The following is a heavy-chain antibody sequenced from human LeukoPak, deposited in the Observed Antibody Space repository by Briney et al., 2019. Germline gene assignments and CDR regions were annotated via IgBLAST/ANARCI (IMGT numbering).Heavy chain of an antibody. CDR3: AGREWELPNY. D-gene: IGHD1-26*01. CDR1: GFTFDDYA. Sequence: GRSLRLSCAASGFTFDDYAMHWVRQAPGKGLEWVSGISWNSGSIGYADSVKGRFTISRDNAKNSLYLQMNSLRAEDTALYYCAGREWELPNYWGQGTLVTVSS. CDR2: ISWNSGSI. J-gene: IGHJ4*02. V-gene: IGHV3-9*01.